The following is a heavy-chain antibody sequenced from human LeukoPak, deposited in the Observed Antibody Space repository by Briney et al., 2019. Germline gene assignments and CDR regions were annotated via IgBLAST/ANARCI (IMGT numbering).Heavy chain of an antibody. D-gene: IGHD3-10*01. CDR3: ARGDGSGSYLVYGAFDI. Sequence: GGSLRLSCAASGFTLSDYYMSWIRQAPGKGLEWVSYISSTSSYTNYADSVKGRFTISRDNAKNSLYVQMNSLRAEDTAVYYCARGDGSGSYLVYGAFDIWGQGTMVTVSS. CDR2: ISSTSSYT. V-gene: IGHV3-11*05. J-gene: IGHJ3*02. CDR1: GFTLSDYY.